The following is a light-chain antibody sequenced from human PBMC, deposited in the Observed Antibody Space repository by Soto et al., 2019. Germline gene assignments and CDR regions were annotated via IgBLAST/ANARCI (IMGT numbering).Light chain of an antibody. CDR3: QQYCSSPIT. Sequence: PGVRATLSCRASQSISSSYFAWSQQKPGQAPRLLIFGASSRPTGIPDRFSGSGSGTDFTLTISRLEPEDFAVYYCQQYCSSPITFGHGTRLEI. V-gene: IGKV3-20*01. CDR2: GAS. CDR1: QSISSSY. J-gene: IGKJ5*01.